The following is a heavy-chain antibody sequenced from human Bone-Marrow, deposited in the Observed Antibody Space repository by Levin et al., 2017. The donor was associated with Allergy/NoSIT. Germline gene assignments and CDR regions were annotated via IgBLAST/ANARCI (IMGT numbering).Heavy chain of an antibody. CDR1: GITFTNAW. CDR2: IKTNADGGTI. J-gene: IGHJ4*02. Sequence: TGGSLRLSCAASGITFTNAWMNWVRQAPGKGLEWVGLIKTNADGGTIDYAAPVKGRFTISRDDSNNTLYLHMNSLITEDTAVYYCNSGDFDVWSGYYSFEYWGQGTLVTVSS. CDR3: NSGDFDVWSGYYSFEY. D-gene: IGHD3-3*01. V-gene: IGHV3-15*01.